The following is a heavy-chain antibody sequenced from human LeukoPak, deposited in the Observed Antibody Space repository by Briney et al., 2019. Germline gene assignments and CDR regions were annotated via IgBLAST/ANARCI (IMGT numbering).Heavy chain of an antibody. V-gene: IGHV4-4*07. CDR3: ARELLGYCSSTSCYSAYYMDV. CDR2: IYTSGST. D-gene: IGHD2-2*01. J-gene: IGHJ6*03. Sequence: SETLSLTCTVSGGSISSYYGSWIRQPAGKGLEWIGRIYTSGSTNYNPSLKSRVTMSVDTSKNQFSLKLSSVTAADTAVYYCARELLGYCSSTSCYSAYYMDVWGKGTTVTISS. CDR1: GGSISSYY.